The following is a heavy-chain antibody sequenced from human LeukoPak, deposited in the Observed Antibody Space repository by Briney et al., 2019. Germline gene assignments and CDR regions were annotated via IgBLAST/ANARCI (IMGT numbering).Heavy chain of an antibody. CDR2: LNPNSGDT. CDR1: GYTFTDYY. V-gene: IGHV1-2*02. CDR3: ARDDIVVATEFDY. D-gene: IGHD1-26*01. Sequence: ASVKVSCKASGYTFTDYYIHWVRQAPGQGLEWMGWLNPNSGDTNYAQRFQGRVTMTSDTSTKTAYMELSRLTSDDTAMYYCARDDIVVATEFDYWGQGTLVTVSS. J-gene: IGHJ4*02.